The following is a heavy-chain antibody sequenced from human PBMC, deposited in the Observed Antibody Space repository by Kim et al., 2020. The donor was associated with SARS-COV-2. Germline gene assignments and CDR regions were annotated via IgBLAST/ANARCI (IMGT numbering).Heavy chain of an antibody. J-gene: IGHJ4*02. CDR3: AREGSQLWFGELFDY. D-gene: IGHD3-10*01. Sequence: PKFQGRVTITRDTSASTAYMELSSLRSEDTAVYYCAREGSQLWFGELFDYWGQGTLVTVSS. V-gene: IGHV1-3*01.